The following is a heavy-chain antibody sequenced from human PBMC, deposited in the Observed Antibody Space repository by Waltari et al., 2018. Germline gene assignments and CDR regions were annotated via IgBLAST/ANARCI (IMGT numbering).Heavy chain of an antibody. Sequence: QLQLQESGPGLVKPSETLSLTCTVSGGSISSSTSYWSWLRQPPGKGLEWIGAFYYPATTYYNPSLKSRVTVSVDTAKNQFSLKLNSVTAADTAIYYCARLLQGGYFDYWGQGTLVTVSS. J-gene: IGHJ4*02. V-gene: IGHV4-39*01. CDR3: ARLLQGGYFDY. D-gene: IGHD4-4*01. CDR2: FYYPATT. CDR1: GGSISSSTSY.